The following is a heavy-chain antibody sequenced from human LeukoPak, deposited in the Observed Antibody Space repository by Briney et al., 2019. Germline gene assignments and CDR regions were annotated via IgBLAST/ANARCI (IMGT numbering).Heavy chain of an antibody. V-gene: IGHV4-61*08. Sequence: PSETLSLTCTASGGSVGSGGYCWSWIRQPPGGGLEWIGDIYYIRNTNYNPSLKSRVTMSLDPSKNQFSLKLNSVTAADTAVYYCARTQSQSGSYRYYFAYWGQATLVTVSS. CDR3: ARTQSQSGSYRYYFAY. CDR2: IYYIRNT. J-gene: IGHJ4*02. D-gene: IGHD1-26*01. CDR1: GGSVGSGGYC.